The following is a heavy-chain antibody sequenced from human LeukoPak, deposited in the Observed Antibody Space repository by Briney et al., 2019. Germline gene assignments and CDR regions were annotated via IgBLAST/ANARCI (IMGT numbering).Heavy chain of an antibody. CDR1: GDSVSSNSAA. J-gene: IGHJ6*02. Sequence: SQTLSLTCAISGDSVSSNSAAWNWIRQSPSRGLEWLGRTYYRSKWYNDYAVSVKSRITINPDTSKNQFSLQLNSVTPEDTAVYYCARERSGKQQLTRGDYYYGMDVWGQGTTVTVPS. D-gene: IGHD6-13*01. CDR3: ARERSGKQQLTRGDYYYGMDV. CDR2: TYYRSKWYN. V-gene: IGHV6-1*01.